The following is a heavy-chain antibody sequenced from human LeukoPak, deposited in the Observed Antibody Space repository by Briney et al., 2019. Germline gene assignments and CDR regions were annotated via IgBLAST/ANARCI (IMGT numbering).Heavy chain of an antibody. Sequence: PGGSLRLSCAASGFTFSSYAMSWVRQAPGKGLEWVGRIKSKTDGGTTDYAAPVKGRFTISRDDSKNTLYLQMNSLKTEDTAVYYCTTARYYGDYGDDYWGQGTLVTVSS. J-gene: IGHJ4*02. CDR1: GFTFSSYA. CDR3: TTARYYGDYGDDY. D-gene: IGHD4-17*01. V-gene: IGHV3-15*01. CDR2: IKSKTDGGTT.